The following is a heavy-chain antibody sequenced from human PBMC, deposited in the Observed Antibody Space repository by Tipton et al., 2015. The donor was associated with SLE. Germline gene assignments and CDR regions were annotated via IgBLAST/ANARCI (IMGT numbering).Heavy chain of an antibody. V-gene: IGHV4-59*13. D-gene: IGHD4-17*01. J-gene: IGHJ3*01. Sequence: TLSLTCTVSSDSIYNYYWSWVRQPPGKGLEWIGNIYYSGSSSYNPSLKSRVTMSVDMSEDQFSLKLSSLTAADTAVYYCARGEDRDYGDPSTFDVWGQGTMVTASS. CDR1: SDSIYNYY. CDR3: ARGEDRDYGDPSTFDV. CDR2: IYYSGSS.